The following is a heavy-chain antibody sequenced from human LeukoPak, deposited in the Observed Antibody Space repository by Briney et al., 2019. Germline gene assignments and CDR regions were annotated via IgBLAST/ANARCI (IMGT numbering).Heavy chain of an antibody. V-gene: IGHV3-23*01. D-gene: IGHD3-16*01. J-gene: IGHJ4*02. CDR3: VAWGSLVI. Sequence: GGSLRLSCAASGFTFTDYAMSWVRQAPEKGLEWISTISDNGGETYYADSVKGRFAISRDNAKNSLFLQMNSLRVEDTAVFYCVAWGSLVIWGQGTLVTVSS. CDR2: ISDNGGET. CDR1: GFTFTDYA.